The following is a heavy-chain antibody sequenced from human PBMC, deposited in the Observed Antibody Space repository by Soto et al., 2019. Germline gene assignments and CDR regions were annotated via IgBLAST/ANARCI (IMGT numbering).Heavy chain of an antibody. CDR3: ARSPYYYGSGSLKSFDY. CDR2: INAGNGNT. V-gene: IGHV1-3*01. D-gene: IGHD3-10*01. CDR1: GYTFTSYA. Sequence: ASVKVSCKASGYTFTSYAMHWVRQAPGQRLEWMGWINAGNGNTKYSQKFQGRVTITRDTSASTAYMELSSLRSEDTAVYYRARSPYYYGSGSLKSFDYWGQGTLVTVSS. J-gene: IGHJ4*02.